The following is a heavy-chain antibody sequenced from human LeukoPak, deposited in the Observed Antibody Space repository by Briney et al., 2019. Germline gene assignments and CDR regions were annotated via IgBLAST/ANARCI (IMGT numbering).Heavy chain of an antibody. Sequence: GASVKVSCKASGFTFTSFAMQWVRQARGQRLEWIGWIVVGSGNANYAQKFQERVTITRDMSTSTAYMGLSSLRSEDTAVYYCAARTDSFDYWGQGTLVTVSS. CDR1: GFTFTSFA. CDR2: IVVGSGNA. D-gene: IGHD3/OR15-3a*01. CDR3: AARTDSFDY. J-gene: IGHJ4*02. V-gene: IGHV1-58*02.